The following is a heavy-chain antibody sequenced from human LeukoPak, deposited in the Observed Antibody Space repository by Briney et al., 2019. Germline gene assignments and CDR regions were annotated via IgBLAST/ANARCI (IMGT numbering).Heavy chain of an antibody. CDR2: ISWNSGSI. D-gene: IGHD3/OR15-3a*01. Sequence: GGSLRLSCAASGFTFDDYAMHWVRQAPGKGLEWVSGISWNSGSIGYADSVKGRFTISRDNAKNSLYLQMNSLRAEDMALYYCATTGYYTDDAFDIWGQGTMVTVSS. J-gene: IGHJ3*02. CDR3: ATTGYYTDDAFDI. V-gene: IGHV3-9*03. CDR1: GFTFDDYA.